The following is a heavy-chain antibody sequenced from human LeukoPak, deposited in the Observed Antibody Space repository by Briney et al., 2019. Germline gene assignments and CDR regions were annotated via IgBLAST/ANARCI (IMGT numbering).Heavy chain of an antibody. Sequence: PGGSLTLSCAPSGLTLSTYWIDWVRQAPGKWLGWDARINSDGSNTNYADSVKGRFTISRDNAKNTLYLQMNSLRAEDTAVYYCARGQWLVSHWYFDLWGRGTLVTVSS. CDR2: INSDGSNT. V-gene: IGHV3-74*01. D-gene: IGHD6-19*01. J-gene: IGHJ2*01. CDR1: GLTLSTYW. CDR3: ARGQWLVSHWYFDL.